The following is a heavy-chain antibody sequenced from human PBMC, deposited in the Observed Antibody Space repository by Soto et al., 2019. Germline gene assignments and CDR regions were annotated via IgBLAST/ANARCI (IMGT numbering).Heavy chain of an antibody. CDR3: AKDPREWLLSNWFDP. Sequence: PGGSLRLSCAASGFTFSSYGMHWVRQAPGKGLEWVAVISYDGSNKYYADSVKGRFTISRDNSKNTLYLQMNSLRAEDTAVYYCAKDPREWLLSNWFDPWGQGTLVTVSS. CDR1: GFTFSSYG. J-gene: IGHJ5*02. D-gene: IGHD3-3*01. V-gene: IGHV3-30*18. CDR2: ISYDGSNK.